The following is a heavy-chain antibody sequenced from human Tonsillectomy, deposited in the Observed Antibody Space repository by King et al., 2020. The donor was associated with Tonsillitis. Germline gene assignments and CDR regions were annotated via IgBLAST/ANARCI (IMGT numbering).Heavy chain of an antibody. Sequence: VQLVESGGGLVKPGGSLRLSCAASGFTFTNYNMNWVRQAPGKGLEWVSSISSSSSFIHYADSVKGRFTISRDNAKNSLYLQMNSLRAEDTALYYCARVSGYADSITPINQWGQGTLVTVSS. CDR3: ARVSGYADSITPINQ. D-gene: IGHD5-12*01. CDR1: GFTFTNYN. V-gene: IGHV3-21*01. J-gene: IGHJ4*02. CDR2: ISSSSSFI.